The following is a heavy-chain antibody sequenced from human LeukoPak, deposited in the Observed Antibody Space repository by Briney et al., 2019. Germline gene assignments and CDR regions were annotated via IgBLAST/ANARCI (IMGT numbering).Heavy chain of an antibody. CDR2: IYSGGST. CDR3: ARSLRWSTRSIYFDY. CDR1: GFTVSSNY. J-gene: IGHJ4*02. Sequence: GGSLRLSCAASGFTVSSNYMSWVRQAPGKGLEWVSVIYSGGSTYYADSVKGRFTISGHNSKNTLYLQMNSLRAEDTAVYYCARSLRWSTRSIYFDYWGQGTLVTVSS. V-gene: IGHV3-53*04. D-gene: IGHD4-23*01.